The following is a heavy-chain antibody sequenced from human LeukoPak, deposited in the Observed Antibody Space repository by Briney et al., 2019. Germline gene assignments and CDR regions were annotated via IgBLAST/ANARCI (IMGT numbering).Heavy chain of an antibody. CDR1: GFTFSSYE. D-gene: IGHD3-10*01. CDR3: AREGQYGSGIDY. CDR2: ISSSGSTI. Sequence: GGSLRLSCAASGFTFSSYEMNWVRQAPGKGLEWVSYISSSGSTIYYADSVKGRFTISRDNAENSLYLQMNRLRAEDTAVYYCAREGQYGSGIDYWGQGTLVTVSS. V-gene: IGHV3-48*03. J-gene: IGHJ4*02.